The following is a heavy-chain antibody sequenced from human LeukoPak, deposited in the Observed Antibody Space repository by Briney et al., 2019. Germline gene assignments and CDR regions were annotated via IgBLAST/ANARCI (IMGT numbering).Heavy chain of an antibody. J-gene: IGHJ4*02. V-gene: IGHV4-34*01. D-gene: IGHD2-2*01. CDR3: ARGGPPIVVVPAALLN. CDR2: INHSGST. Sequence: SETLSLTCAVYGGSFSGCYWSWIRQPPGKGLEWIGEINHSGSTNYNPSLKSRVTISVDTSKNQFSLKLSSVTAADTAVYYCARGGPPIVVVPAALLNWGQGTLVTVSS. CDR1: GGSFSGCY.